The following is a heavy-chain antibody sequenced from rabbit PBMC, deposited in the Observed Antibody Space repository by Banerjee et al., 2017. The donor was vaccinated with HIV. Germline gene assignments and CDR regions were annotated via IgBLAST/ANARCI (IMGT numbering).Heavy chain of an antibody. J-gene: IGHJ4*01. D-gene: IGHD4-2*01. CDR2: INTSSGNT. Sequence: QEQLEESGGDLVKPEGSLTLTCTASGFSFSNKCVMCWVRQAPGKGLEWIACINTSSGNTVYATWAKGRFTISKTSSTVTLQMTSLTDADTATYFCARDYTGNRPYYFNLWGPGTLVTVS. V-gene: IGHV1S45*01. CDR1: GFSFSNKCV. CDR3: ARDYTGNRPYYFNL.